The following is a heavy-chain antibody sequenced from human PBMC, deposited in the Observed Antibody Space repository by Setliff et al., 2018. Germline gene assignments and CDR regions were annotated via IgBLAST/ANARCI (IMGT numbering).Heavy chain of an antibody. J-gene: IGHJ4*02. Sequence: SETLSLTCTVSGVPIRSYYWSWIRQPPGRGLEWIGYIFYGGSSNYNPSLQSRVSISVDTSKNQLSLKLDSLTAADTAVYFYARLPRTVTHFDYWGQGALVTVSS. CDR3: ARLPRTVTHFDY. CDR2: IFYGGSS. D-gene: IGHD4-17*01. V-gene: IGHV4-59*01. CDR1: GVPIRSYY.